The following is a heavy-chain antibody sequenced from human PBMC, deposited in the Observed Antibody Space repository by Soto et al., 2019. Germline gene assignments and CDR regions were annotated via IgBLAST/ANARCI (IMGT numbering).Heavy chain of an antibody. CDR3: VATYGDYLDY. Sequence: GESLKISCKGSGYSFNNYWIGWVRQMPGKGLEWMAIIYPDDSDSRYSPSFQGQVTISADKSISTAYLQWSSLKASDTAIYYCVATYGDYLDYWGQGTLVTVSS. V-gene: IGHV5-51*01. D-gene: IGHD4-17*01. J-gene: IGHJ4*02. CDR1: GYSFNNYW. CDR2: IYPDDSDS.